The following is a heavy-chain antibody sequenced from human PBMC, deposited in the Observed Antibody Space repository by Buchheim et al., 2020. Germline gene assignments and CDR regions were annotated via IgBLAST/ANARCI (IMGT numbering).Heavy chain of an antibody. V-gene: IGHV3-30*18. Sequence: QVQLVESGGGVVQPGRSLRLSCAASGFTFSSYGMHWVRQAPGKGLEWVAVISYDGSNKYYADSVKGRFTISSDNSKNKLYLQMNSLRAEDTAVYYCAKALWFGELVNPYYYGMDVWGQGTT. D-gene: IGHD3-10*01. CDR3: AKALWFGELVNPYYYGMDV. CDR1: GFTFSSYG. J-gene: IGHJ6*02. CDR2: ISYDGSNK.